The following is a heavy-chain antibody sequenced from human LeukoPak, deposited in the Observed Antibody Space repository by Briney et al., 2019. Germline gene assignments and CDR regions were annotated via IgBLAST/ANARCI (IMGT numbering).Heavy chain of an antibody. CDR3: ARDPSSSWKTPYYYYYYYMDV. Sequence: GGSLRLSCAASGFTFSNYFMNWVRQAPGKGLEWVSSISSSSSYIYYADSLKGRFTISRDNAKNSLYLQMNSLRAEDTAVYYCARDPSSSWKTPYYYYYYYMDVWGKGTTVTISS. CDR2: ISSSSSYI. D-gene: IGHD6-13*01. CDR1: GFTFSNYF. J-gene: IGHJ6*03. V-gene: IGHV3-21*01.